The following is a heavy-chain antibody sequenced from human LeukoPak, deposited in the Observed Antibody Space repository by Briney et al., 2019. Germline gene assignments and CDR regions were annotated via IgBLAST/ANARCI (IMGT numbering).Heavy chain of an antibody. V-gene: IGHV3-7*01. CDR1: GFTFSSYW. Sequence: PGGSLRLSCAASGFTFSSYWMSWVRQAPGKGLEWVANIEQDGSEKYYVDSVKGRFTISRDNAKNSLYLQMNSLRAEDTAVYYCARDLDYYYYYYMDVWGKGTTVTVSS. CDR2: IEQDGSEK. J-gene: IGHJ6*03. CDR3: ARDLDYYYYYYMDV.